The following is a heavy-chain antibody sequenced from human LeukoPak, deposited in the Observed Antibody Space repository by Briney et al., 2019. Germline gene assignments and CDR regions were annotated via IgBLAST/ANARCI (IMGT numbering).Heavy chain of an antibody. V-gene: IGHV1-69*13. CDR3: ARDRPYTGGWRGFDY. J-gene: IGHJ4*02. CDR2: IIPMFGIA. CDR1: GGTFSRYA. D-gene: IGHD6-19*01. Sequence: SVKVSCKASGGTFSRYAISWVRQAPGQGLEWMGGIIPMFGIANYAQKCQGRVAITADESTSTAYMELSSLRSEDTAVYYCARDRPYTGGWRGFDYWGQGTLVTVSS.